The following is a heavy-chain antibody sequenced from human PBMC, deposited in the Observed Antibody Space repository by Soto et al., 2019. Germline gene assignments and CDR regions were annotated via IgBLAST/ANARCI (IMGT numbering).Heavy chain of an antibody. CDR3: ARDSSSSSWYYYYGMDV. Sequence: ASVKVSCKASGYTFTSYAMHWVRQAPGQRLEWMGWINAGNGNTKYSQKFQGRVTSTRDTSASTAHMALSSLRSEDTAVYYCARDSSSSSWYYYYGMDVWGQGTTVTVS. J-gene: IGHJ6*02. CDR1: GYTFTSYA. D-gene: IGHD6-13*01. V-gene: IGHV1-3*01. CDR2: INAGNGNT.